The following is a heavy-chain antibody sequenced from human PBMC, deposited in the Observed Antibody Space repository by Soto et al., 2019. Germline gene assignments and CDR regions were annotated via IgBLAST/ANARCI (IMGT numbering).Heavy chain of an antibody. CDR2: ISGSGGST. D-gene: IGHD2-15*01. V-gene: IGHV3-23*01. CDR1: GFTFSSYA. CDR3: AKVLRWWVVAAPFDY. J-gene: IGHJ4*02. Sequence: GGSLRLSCAASGFTFSSYAMSWVRQAPGKGLEWVSAISGSGGSTYYADSVKGRFTISRDNSKNTPYLQMNSLRAEDTAVYYCAKVLRWWVVAAPFDYWGQGTLVTVSS.